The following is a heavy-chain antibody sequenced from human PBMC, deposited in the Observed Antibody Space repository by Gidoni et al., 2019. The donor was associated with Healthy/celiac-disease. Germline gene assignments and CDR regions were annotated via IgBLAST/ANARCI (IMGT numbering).Heavy chain of an antibody. Sequence: EVQLVQSGAEVKKPGESLKISCKGSGSRFTSYWIGWVRQMPGKGREWMGIIYPGDSDTRYSPSFQGQVTISADKSISTAYLQWSSLKASDTAMYYCARCLRKVLWFGEFASWGQGTLVTVSS. D-gene: IGHD3-10*01. CDR3: ARCLRKVLWFGEFAS. CDR1: GSRFTSYW. V-gene: IGHV5-51*01. J-gene: IGHJ4*02. CDR2: IYPGDSDT.